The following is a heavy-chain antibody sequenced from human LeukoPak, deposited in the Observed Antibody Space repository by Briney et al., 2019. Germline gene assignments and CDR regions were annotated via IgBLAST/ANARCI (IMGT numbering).Heavy chain of an antibody. V-gene: IGHV1-69*04. CDR2: IIPILGIA. Sequence: GASVKVSCKASGYTFTSYGISWVRQAPGQGLEWMGRIIPILGIANYAQKFQGRVTITADKSTSTAYMELSSLRSEDTAVYYCARDHSARYCSGGSCPVDYWGQGTLVTVSS. J-gene: IGHJ4*02. D-gene: IGHD2-15*01. CDR1: GYTFTSYG. CDR3: ARDHSARYCSGGSCPVDY.